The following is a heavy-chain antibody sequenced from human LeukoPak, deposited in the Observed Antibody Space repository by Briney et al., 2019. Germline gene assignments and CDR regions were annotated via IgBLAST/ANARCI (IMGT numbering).Heavy chain of an antibody. CDR1: GGTFSSYA. CDR2: IIPIFGTA. CDR3: AREALEVVPAAHNWFDP. J-gene: IGHJ5*02. Sequence: GASVKVSCKASGGTFSSYAISWVRQAPGQGLEWMGGIIPIFGTANYAQKFQGRVTITADESTSTAYMELSSLRSEDTAVYYCAREALEVVPAAHNWFDPWGQGTLVTVSS. V-gene: IGHV1-69*13. D-gene: IGHD2-2*01.